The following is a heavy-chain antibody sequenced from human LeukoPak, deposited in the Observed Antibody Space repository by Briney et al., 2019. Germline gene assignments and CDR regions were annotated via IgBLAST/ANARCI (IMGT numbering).Heavy chain of an antibody. D-gene: IGHD5-12*01. CDR1: GYTFTSYG. J-gene: IGHJ5*02. CDR3: ARDWSGNPHSIYSGYVGWFDP. CDR2: ISAYNGNT. V-gene: IGHV1-18*04. Sequence: PGASVKVSCKASGYTFTSYGISWVRQAPGRGLEWMGWISAYNGNTNYAQKLQGRVTMTTDTSTSTAYMELRSLRSDDTAVYYCARDWSGNPHSIYSGYVGWFDPWGQGTLVTVSS.